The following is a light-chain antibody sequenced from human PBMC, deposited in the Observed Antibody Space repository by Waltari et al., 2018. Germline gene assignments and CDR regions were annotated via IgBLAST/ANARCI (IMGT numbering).Light chain of an antibody. J-gene: IGKJ1*01. CDR1: QSVGKY. Sequence: EIVLTTSPGTLSRFPGERAPLPCRASQSVGKYFAWYQQKPGQAPRLLIYDASTRATGIPDRFSGSGSGTDFSLTISRLEPEDFAVYYCQKYVSLPATFGQGTNVEIK. CDR2: DAS. V-gene: IGKV3-20*01. CDR3: QKYVSLPAT.